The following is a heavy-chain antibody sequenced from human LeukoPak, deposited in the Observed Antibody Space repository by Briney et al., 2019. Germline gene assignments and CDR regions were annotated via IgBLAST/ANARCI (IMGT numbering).Heavy chain of an antibody. CDR1: GGSISSSSYY. CDR2: IYYSGST. J-gene: IGHJ4*02. V-gene: IGHV4-39*07. CDR3: ASSYSGSFYVDY. D-gene: IGHD1-26*01. Sequence: PSETLSLTCTVSGGSISSSSYYWGWIRQPPGKGLEWIGSIYYSGSTYYNPSLKSRVTISVDTSKNQFSLKLSSVTAADTAVYYCASSYSGSFYVDYWGQGTLVTVSS.